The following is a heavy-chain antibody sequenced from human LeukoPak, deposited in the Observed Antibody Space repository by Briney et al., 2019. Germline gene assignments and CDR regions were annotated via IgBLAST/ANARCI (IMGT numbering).Heavy chain of an antibody. D-gene: IGHD5-12*01. Sequence: PSETLSLTCAVYGGSFSGYYWSWIRQPPGKGLEWIGEINHSGSTNYNPPLKSQVTISVDTSKNQFSLKLSSVTAADTAVYYCARVGGYSGYLNTYNWFDPWGQGTLVTVSS. J-gene: IGHJ5*02. V-gene: IGHV4-34*01. CDR2: INHSGST. CDR1: GGSFSGYY. CDR3: ARVGGYSGYLNTYNWFDP.